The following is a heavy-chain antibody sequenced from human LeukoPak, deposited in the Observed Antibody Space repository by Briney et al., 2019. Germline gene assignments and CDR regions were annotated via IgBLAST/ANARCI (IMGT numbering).Heavy chain of an antibody. J-gene: IGHJ4*02. Sequence: GGSLRLSCAASGFTFSSYWMSWVRQAPEKGLEWVANIKQDGSEKDYVDSVKGRFTISRDNAKNSLFLQMNSLRAEDTAVYYCARGPHGGFVIIPTEFWGQGTLVTVSS. CDR2: IKQDGSEK. CDR1: GFTFSSYW. CDR3: ARGPHGGFVIIPTEF. V-gene: IGHV3-7*01. D-gene: IGHD3-3*01.